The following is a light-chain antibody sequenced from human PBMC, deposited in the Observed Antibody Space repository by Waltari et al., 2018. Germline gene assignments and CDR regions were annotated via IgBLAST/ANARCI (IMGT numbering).Light chain of an antibody. CDR3: QSYDPSTVV. CDR1: SGNIASNY. J-gene: IGLJ2*01. V-gene: IGLV6-57*02. Sequence: NFMLTQPHSVSATPGKTVTISCTGPSGNIASNYVQWYQQRPGYAPTTVIYGDNERPSGVPDRFSGSIDSSSNSASLTISGLKTEDEADYYCQSYDPSTVVFGGGTKLTVL. CDR2: GDN.